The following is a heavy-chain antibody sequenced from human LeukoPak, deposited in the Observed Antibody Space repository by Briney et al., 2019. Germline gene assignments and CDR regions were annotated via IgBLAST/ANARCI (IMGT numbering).Heavy chain of an antibody. V-gene: IGHV5-51*01. CDR1: GYSFTSYC. CDR3: ARIPYYYGSGSYSWAFDI. Sequence: GESLQISCKGSGYSFTSYCIGWLGQMPGKGLEWMVIIYPGDSDTRYSPSFQGQVTISADESISTAYMQWSSLKASDTAMYYCARIPYYYGSGSYSWAFDIWGQGTMVTVSS. D-gene: IGHD3-10*01. J-gene: IGHJ3*02. CDR2: IYPGDSDT.